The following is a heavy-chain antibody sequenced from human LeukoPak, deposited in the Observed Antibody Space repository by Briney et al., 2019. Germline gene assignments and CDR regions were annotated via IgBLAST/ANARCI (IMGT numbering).Heavy chain of an antibody. D-gene: IGHD3-16*01. J-gene: IGHJ4*02. CDR2: ISAYNGNT. Sequence: EASVKVSCKASGYTFTSDGISWVRQAPGQGLEWMGWISAYNGNTNYAQKLQGRVTMTTDTSTSTAYMELRSLRSDDTAVYYCARDAFGGAKAYFDYWGQGTLVTVSS. V-gene: IGHV1-18*04. CDR3: ARDAFGGAKAYFDY. CDR1: GYTFTSDG.